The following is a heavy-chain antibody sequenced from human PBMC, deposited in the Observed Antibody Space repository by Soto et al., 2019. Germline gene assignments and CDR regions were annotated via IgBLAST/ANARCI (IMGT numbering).Heavy chain of an antibody. Sequence: QVQLVQSGAEVREPGASVKVSCKASGYSFTSLDINWVRQTAGQWLEWMGWMQPSTGRTGYAQKFQGEDTMNRDTSINTAYMELTTLTSDDTAFYYCARGVSAGVDYWGQGTLVTVSS. CDR1: GYSFTSLD. V-gene: IGHV1-8*01. J-gene: IGHJ4*02. D-gene: IGHD1-26*01. CDR2: MQPSTGRT. CDR3: ARGVSAGVDY.